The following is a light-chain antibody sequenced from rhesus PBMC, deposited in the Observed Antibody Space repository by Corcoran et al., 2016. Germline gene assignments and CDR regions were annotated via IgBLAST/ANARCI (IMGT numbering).Light chain of an antibody. CDR1: QGINKV. Sequence: DIQTTQSPFSLSASVGDRVTVTRRASQGINKVLSWYQQKPGKAPTLLVFAAFSLQTGEPSRFSGSGSRTDFTLNISNLQPRAVATCYCLQNYANPLSFGGGTKVEI. CDR2: AAF. J-gene: IGKJ4*01. V-gene: IGKV1-94*01. CDR3: LQNYANPLS.